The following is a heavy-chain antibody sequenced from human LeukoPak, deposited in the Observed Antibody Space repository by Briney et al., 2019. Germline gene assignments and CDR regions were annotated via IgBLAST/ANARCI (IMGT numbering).Heavy chain of an antibody. Sequence: GASVKVSCKASGYTFTGYYMHWVRQAPGQGLEWMGWINPNSGGTNYAQKFQGWVTMTRDTSFSTAYMELSRLRSDDTAVYYCALGRPIAAGGGYFDYWGQGTLVTVSS. CDR2: INPNSGGT. V-gene: IGHV1-2*04. D-gene: IGHD6-13*01. CDR3: ALGRPIAAGGGYFDY. J-gene: IGHJ4*02. CDR1: GYTFTGYY.